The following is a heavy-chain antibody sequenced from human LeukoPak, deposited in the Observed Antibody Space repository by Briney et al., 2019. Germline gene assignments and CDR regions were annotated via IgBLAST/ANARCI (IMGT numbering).Heavy chain of an antibody. CDR2: INHSGST. J-gene: IGHJ4*02. D-gene: IGHD1-26*01. Sequence: PSETLSLTCAVYGGSFSGYYWSWIRQPPGKGLEWIGEINHSGSTNYNPSLKSRVTISVDTSKNQFSPKLSSVTAADTAVYYCARGGRGAPTDYWGQGTLVTVSS. CDR1: GGSFSGYY. V-gene: IGHV4-34*01. CDR3: ARGGRGAPTDY.